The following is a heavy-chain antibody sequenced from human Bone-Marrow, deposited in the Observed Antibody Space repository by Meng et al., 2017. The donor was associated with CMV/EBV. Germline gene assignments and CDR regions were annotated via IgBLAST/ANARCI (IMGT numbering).Heavy chain of an antibody. J-gene: IGHJ4*02. CDR3: ERRPILYYGTDCEFDL. CDR2: IYPGDSDT. D-gene: IGHD2-21*01. Sequence: GESLKISCKGSGYSFTSYWIGWVRQMPGKGLEWMGIIYPGDSDTRYSPSFQGQVTISADKSISTAYLQWNSLKASDTAMYYCERRPILYYGTDCEFDLWGQGTLVTVSS. V-gene: IGHV5-51*01. CDR1: GYSFTSYW.